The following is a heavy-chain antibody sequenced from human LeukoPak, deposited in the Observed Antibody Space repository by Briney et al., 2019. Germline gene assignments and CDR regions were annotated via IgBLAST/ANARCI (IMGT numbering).Heavy chain of an antibody. CDR1: GXTFSTFN. D-gene: IGHD3-10*01. Sequence: GRSLRLSCAASGXTFSTFNMHWVRQAPGKGLGWVAVFSSDGRSTFYAENVQGRFTLSRDNSKNTLSLQMNSLRAEDTAVYYCAKSYYYHSGSFDYWGQGTLVTVSS. J-gene: IGHJ4*02. CDR2: FSSDGRST. V-gene: IGHV3-30*18. CDR3: AKSYYYHSGSFDY.